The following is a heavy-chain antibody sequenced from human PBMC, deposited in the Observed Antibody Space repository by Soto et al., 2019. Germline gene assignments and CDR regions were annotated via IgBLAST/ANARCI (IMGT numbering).Heavy chain of an antibody. CDR3: ATIMGRYCSGGSCYSLGMDV. CDR2: IYPGDSDT. CDR1: GYSFTSYW. J-gene: IGHJ6*02. V-gene: IGHV5-51*01. Sequence: GESLKISCKGSGYSFTSYWIGWVRQMPGKGLEWMGIIYPGDSDTRYSPSFQGQVTISADKSISTAYLQWSSLKASDTAMYYCATIMGRYCSGGSCYSLGMDVWGQGTTVTVSS. D-gene: IGHD2-15*01.